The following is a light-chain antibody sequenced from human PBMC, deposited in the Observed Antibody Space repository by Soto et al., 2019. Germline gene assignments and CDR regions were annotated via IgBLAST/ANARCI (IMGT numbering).Light chain of an antibody. V-gene: IGKV1-5*01. CDR2: DAS. J-gene: IGKJ1*01. CDR3: QQYTNTNHPWM. CDR1: QTISTW. Sequence: IQGTQSPPTLSASVGERVAITCRASQTISTWMAWYQQKPGKAPKLLVYDASTLQSGVASRFSGSGSGTEFTLIISGLQPDDSATYYCQQYTNTNHPWMFGQGTRWIS.